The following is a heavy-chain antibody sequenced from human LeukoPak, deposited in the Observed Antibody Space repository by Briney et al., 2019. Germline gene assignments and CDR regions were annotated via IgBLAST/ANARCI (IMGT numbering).Heavy chain of an antibody. V-gene: IGHV4-30-4*01. CDR1: GGSISSGDYY. J-gene: IGHJ4*02. D-gene: IGHD3-10*01. CDR2: IYYSGST. Sequence: SETLSLTCTVSGGSISSGDYYWSWIRQPPGKGLEWIGYIYYSGSTYYNPSLKSRVTISVDTSKNQFSLKLSSVTAADTAVYYCASGQYYYGSGSYGPVDYWGQGTLVTVSS. CDR3: ASGQYYYGSGSYGPVDY.